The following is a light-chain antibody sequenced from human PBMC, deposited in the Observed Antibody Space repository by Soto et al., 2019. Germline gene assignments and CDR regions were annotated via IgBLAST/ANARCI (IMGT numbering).Light chain of an antibody. Sequence: QSALTQPASVSGSPGQSITISCTGTSSDVGGHNYVSWYQLHPGKAPKLMIYDVSNRPSGVSNRFSGSKSGNTASLTISGLQAEDEAEYYCSSYTSSGTLGVFGTGTKLTFL. J-gene: IGLJ1*01. CDR1: SSDVGGHNY. CDR2: DVS. V-gene: IGLV2-14*01. CDR3: SSYTSSGTLGV.